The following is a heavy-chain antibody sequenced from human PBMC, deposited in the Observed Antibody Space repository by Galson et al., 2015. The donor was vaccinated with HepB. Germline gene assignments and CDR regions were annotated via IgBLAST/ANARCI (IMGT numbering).Heavy chain of an antibody. J-gene: IGHJ6*02. V-gene: IGHV4-59*02. CDR1: GDSVTNYY. D-gene: IGHD2-15*01. Sequence: SETLSLTCSVSGDSVTNYYWNWMRQSPGKGLEWIGYLYHTGSTKYNPSLKSRVTTSVDTAKNQFSLKLSSVTAADTAVYYCATAGRWELHQGVMNIWGQGTTVTVSS. CDR2: LYHTGST. CDR3: ATAGRWELHQGVMNI.